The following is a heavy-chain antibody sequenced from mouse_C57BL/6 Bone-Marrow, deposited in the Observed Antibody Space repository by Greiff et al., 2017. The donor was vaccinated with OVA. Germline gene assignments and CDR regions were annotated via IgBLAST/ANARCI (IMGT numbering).Heavy chain of an antibody. CDR2: IYPGNSDT. D-gene: IGHD1-1*01. V-gene: IGHV1-5*01. CDR3: TRLHYGSSYGYFDY. J-gene: IGHJ2*01. Sequence: EVQLQQSGTVLARPGASVKMSCKTSGYTFTSYWMHWVKQRPGQGLEWIGAIYPGNSDTSYNQKFKGKAKLTAVTSASTAYMELSSLTNEDSAVYYCTRLHYGSSYGYFDYWGQGTTLTVSS. CDR1: GYTFTSYW.